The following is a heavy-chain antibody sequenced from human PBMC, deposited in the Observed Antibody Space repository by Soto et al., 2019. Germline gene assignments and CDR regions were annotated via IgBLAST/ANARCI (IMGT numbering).Heavy chain of an antibody. CDR3: ARDRDSYGSSGMDV. Sequence: ASVEVSCKASGYTLTSYGIRWVRKAPGQGLEWMGWISAYNGNTNYAQKLQGRVTMTTDTSTSTAYMELRSLRSDDTAVYYCARDRDSYGSSGMDVWGQGATVTVS. J-gene: IGHJ6*02. V-gene: IGHV1-18*01. CDR1: GYTLTSYG. D-gene: IGHD5-18*01. CDR2: ISAYNGNT.